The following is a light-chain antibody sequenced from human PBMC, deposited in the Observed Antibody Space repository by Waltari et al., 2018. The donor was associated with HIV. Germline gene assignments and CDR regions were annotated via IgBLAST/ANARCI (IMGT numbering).Light chain of an antibody. CDR3: SSAADKNVL. Sequence: SYELTQPSSGSVSPRQTARRTCAGDALAKKYSRWFQQTPAQAPLLVIYKDTERPSGLPQLFSGSSSGTTVPLTISRVHVDDEAYYFCSSAADKNVLFGGGTTLTVL. V-gene: IGLV3-27*01. CDR2: KDT. J-gene: IGLJ2*01. CDR1: ALAKKY.